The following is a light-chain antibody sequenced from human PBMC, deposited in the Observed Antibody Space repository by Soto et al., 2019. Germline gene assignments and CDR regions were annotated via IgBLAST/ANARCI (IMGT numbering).Light chain of an antibody. CDR2: WAS. CDR3: HQYYSIPRT. Sequence: DIVMTQSPDSLAVSLGERATINCKSSQSVLHSPTNNNYLAWYQKKPGQPPKLLIYWASTRESGVPDRFSGSGSGNHFTLTINSLQAEDAAVYYCHQYYSIPRTFGQGTKVEIK. J-gene: IGKJ1*01. CDR1: QSVLHSPTNNNY. V-gene: IGKV4-1*01.